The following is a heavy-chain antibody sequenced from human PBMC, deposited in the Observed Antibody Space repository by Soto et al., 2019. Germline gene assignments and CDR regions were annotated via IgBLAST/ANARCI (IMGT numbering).Heavy chain of an antibody. Sequence: QVQLVESGGGLVKPGGSLRLSCAASGFNFSDYYMSWIRQAPGKGLEWVSYINSSSSFTNYADSVKGRFTISRDNAKNSLYLQMNSLRAEDTAVYYCARTIAAAGGRRYFDLWGRGTLVTVSS. CDR2: INSSSSFT. CDR3: ARTIAAAGGRRYFDL. D-gene: IGHD6-13*01. CDR1: GFNFSDYY. J-gene: IGHJ2*01. V-gene: IGHV3-11*05.